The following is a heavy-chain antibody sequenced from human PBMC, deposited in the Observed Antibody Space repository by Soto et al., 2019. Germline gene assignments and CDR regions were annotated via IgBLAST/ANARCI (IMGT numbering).Heavy chain of an antibody. D-gene: IGHD3-9*01. V-gene: IGHV2-5*02. J-gene: IGHJ4*02. CDR1: AFSLSTSGVG. CDR2: VYWDDSK. Sequence: QITLKESGPTLVRPTQTLTLTCAFSAFSLSTSGVGVGWMRQPPGEALECLPVVYWDDSKHYSPSLRSRLTITKDTSKNQVVLPMTNMDPMDTGTYYCAHKGPEDWPLDYWGQGTLVTVSS. CDR3: AHKGPEDWPLDY.